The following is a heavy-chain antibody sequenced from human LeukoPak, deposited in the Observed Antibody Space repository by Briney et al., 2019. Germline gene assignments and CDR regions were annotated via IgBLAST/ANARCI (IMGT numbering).Heavy chain of an antibody. CDR3: ASRYYDTLTGHDAFDI. CDR2: IYPGDSDT. D-gene: IGHD3-9*01. V-gene: IGHV5-51*01. Sequence: GESLKFSCKGSGYSFTSYWIGWVRQMPGKGLEWMGIIYPGDSDTRYSPSFQGQVTISADKSISTAYLQWSSLKASDTAMYYCASRYYDTLTGHDAFDIWGQGTMVTVSS. CDR1: GYSFTSYW. J-gene: IGHJ3*02.